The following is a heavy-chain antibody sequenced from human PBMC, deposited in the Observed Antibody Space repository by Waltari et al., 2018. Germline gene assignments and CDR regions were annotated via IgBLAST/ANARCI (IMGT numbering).Heavy chain of an antibody. D-gene: IGHD1-20*01. CDR3: AKPFYNWDDPLHS. CDR1: GIFFNTFA. V-gene: IGHV3-23*01. J-gene: IGHJ4*02. CDR2: ITVSDDT. Sequence: EVQLLESGGGLVQPGGSLRLSCAASGIFFNTFAINWVRLAPGTGLDWVAAITVSDDTFYADSVMGRFTVSRDTSKNTVYLQMNGLRAEDTAIYYCAKPFYNWDDPLHSWGQGTLVAVSS.